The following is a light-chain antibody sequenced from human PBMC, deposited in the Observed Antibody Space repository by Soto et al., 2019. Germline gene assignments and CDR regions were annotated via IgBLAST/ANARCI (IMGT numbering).Light chain of an antibody. CDR1: SSDVGGYNY. J-gene: IGLJ1*01. CDR3: SSYTSINAYV. Sequence: QSVLSQPASVSGSPGQSVTISCTGTSSDVGGYNYVSWYQHHPGEAPKLMIYEVTHRPSGVSNRFSGSKSGNTASLTISGLQAEDEADYYCSSYTSINAYVFGTGTKATVL. V-gene: IGLV2-14*01. CDR2: EVT.